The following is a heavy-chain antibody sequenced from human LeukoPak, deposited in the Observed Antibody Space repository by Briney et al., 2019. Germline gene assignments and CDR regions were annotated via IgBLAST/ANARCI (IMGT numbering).Heavy chain of an antibody. Sequence: SETLSLTCAVYGGSFSGYYWSWIRQPPGKGLEWSGEINHSGSTNYNPSLKSRVTISVDTSKNQFSLKLSSVTAADTAVYYCARTSGSYYDFWSGYSNWFDPWGQGTLVTVSS. CDR3: ARTSGSYYDFWSGYSNWFDP. V-gene: IGHV4-34*01. D-gene: IGHD3-3*01. J-gene: IGHJ5*02. CDR1: GGSFSGYY. CDR2: INHSGST.